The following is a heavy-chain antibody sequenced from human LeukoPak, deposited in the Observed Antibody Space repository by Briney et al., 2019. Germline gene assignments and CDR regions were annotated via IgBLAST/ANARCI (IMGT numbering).Heavy chain of an antibody. CDR1: GYTFTSYD. V-gene: IGHV1-8*01. J-gene: IGHJ4*02. D-gene: IGHD2-15*01. Sequence: ASVKVSCKASGYTFTSYDINWVRQATGQGLEWMGWMNPNSGNTGYAQKFQGRVTMTRHTSISTAYMELSSLRSEDTAVYYCARGGIVVVVAATPPPGFDYWGQGTLVTVSS. CDR3: ARGGIVVVVAATPPPGFDY. CDR2: MNPNSGNT.